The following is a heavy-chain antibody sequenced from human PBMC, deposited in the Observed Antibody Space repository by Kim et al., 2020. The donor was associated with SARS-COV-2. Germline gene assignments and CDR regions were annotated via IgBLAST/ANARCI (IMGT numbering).Heavy chain of an antibody. CDR2: ISYDGSNK. CDR3: AKEREWSSATFYYYYGM. V-gene: IGHV3-30*18. Sequence: GGSLRLSCAASGFTFSSYGMHWVRQAPGKGLEWVAVISYDGSNKYYADSVKGRFTISRDNSKNTLYLQMNSLRAEDTAVYYCAKEREWSSATFYYYYGM. D-gene: IGHD3-3*01. CDR1: GFTFSSYG. J-gene: IGHJ6*01.